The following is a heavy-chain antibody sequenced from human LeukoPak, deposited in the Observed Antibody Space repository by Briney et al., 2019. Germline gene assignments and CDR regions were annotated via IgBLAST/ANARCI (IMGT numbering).Heavy chain of an antibody. CDR2: ISGSAGGT. CDR3: AKDPIPAGVLMTTTMHL. Sequence: HTGGSLRLSCVVSGITLSNYAMSWVRQAPGKGLEWVSGISGSAGGTNYADSVKGRFTISRDNSKNTLYLQMTSLRAEDTAVYYCAKDPIPAGVLMTTTMHLWGQGTLVIVSS. V-gene: IGHV3-23*01. D-gene: IGHD2-8*01. CDR1: GITLSNYA. J-gene: IGHJ5*02.